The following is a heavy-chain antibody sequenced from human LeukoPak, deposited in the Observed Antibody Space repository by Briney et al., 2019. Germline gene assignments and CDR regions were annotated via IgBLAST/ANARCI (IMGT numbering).Heavy chain of an antibody. CDR1: GFTFSSYW. D-gene: IGHD3-10*01. CDR3: ARDPALTYYYGSGGYYTPALVDY. V-gene: IGHV3-74*01. J-gene: IGHJ4*02. CDR2: INSDGSST. Sequence: GGSLRLSCAASGFTFSSYWMHWVRQAPGKGLVWVSRINSDGSSTSYADSVKGRFTISRDNAKNTLYLQMNSLRAEDTAVYYCARDPALTYYYGSGGYYTPALVDYWGQGTLVTVSS.